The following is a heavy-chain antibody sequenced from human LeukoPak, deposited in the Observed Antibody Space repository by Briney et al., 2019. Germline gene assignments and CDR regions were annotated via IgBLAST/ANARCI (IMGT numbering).Heavy chain of an antibody. D-gene: IGHD1-26*01. Sequence: SETLSLTCTVSGYSISSGYYWGWIRQPPGKGLEWIGSIYHSGSTYYNPSPKSRVTISVDTSKNQFSLKLSSVTAADTAVYYCARGTVGAHFDYWGQGTLVTVSS. CDR2: IYHSGST. V-gene: IGHV4-38-2*02. CDR1: GYSISSGYY. CDR3: ARGTVGAHFDY. J-gene: IGHJ4*02.